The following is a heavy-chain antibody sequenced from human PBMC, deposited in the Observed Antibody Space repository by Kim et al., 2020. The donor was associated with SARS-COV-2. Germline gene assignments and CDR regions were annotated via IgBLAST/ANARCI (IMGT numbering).Heavy chain of an antibody. D-gene: IGHD3-10*01. J-gene: IGHJ4*02. CDR1: GGSISSYY. V-gene: IGHV4-59*01. CDR3: ARGRFPYYYGSGSYYNVLSAAETGDY. Sequence: SETLSLTCTVSGGSISSYYWSWIRQPPGKGLEWIGYIYYSGSTNYNPSLKSRVTISVDTSKNQFSLKLSSVTAADTAVYYCARGRFPYYYGSGSYYNVLSAAETGDYWGQGTLVTVSS. CDR2: IYYSGST.